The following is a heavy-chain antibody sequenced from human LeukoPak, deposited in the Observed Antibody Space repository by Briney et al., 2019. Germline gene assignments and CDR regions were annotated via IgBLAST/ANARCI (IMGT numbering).Heavy chain of an antibody. CDR1: GYTFTSYG. Sequence: ASVKVSXKASGYTFTSYGISWVRQAPGQGLEWMGWTSAYNGNTNYAQKLQGRVTMTTDTSTSTAYMELRSLRSDDTAVYYCARDHRYCSSTSCVRGRLGYWGQGTLVTVSS. CDR3: ARDHRYCSSTSCVRGRLGY. V-gene: IGHV1-18*01. CDR2: TSAYNGNT. D-gene: IGHD2-2*01. J-gene: IGHJ4*02.